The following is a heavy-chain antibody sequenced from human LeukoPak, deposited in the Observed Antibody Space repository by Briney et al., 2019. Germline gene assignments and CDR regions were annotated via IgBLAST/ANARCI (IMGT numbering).Heavy chain of an antibody. CDR2: IYYSGST. D-gene: IGHD6-13*01. Sequence: SETLSLTCTVSGASISNYYWSWIRQSPGKGLEGIGYIYYSGSTNYNHSLESRVAMSVDTSKNQFSLWLSFVTAADTAIYYCARRYSSSWYLGFFDPWGQGTLVTVSS. CDR3: ARRYSSSWYLGFFDP. V-gene: IGHV4-59*08. CDR1: GASISNYY. J-gene: IGHJ5*02.